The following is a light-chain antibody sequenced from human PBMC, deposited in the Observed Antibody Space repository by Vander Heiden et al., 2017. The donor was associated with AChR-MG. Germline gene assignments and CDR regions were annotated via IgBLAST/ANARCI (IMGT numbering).Light chain of an antibody. CDR2: GNS. J-gene: IGLJ3*02. CDR1: SSNIGAGYD. CDR3: QSYDSSLSGWV. V-gene: IGLV1-40*01. Sequence: QSVLTHPPSVSGAPGQRVTISCTGSSSNIGAGYDVHWYQQRPGTAPKLLIYGNSNRPSGVPDRFSGSKSGTSASLAITGLQAEDEADYYCQSYDSSLSGWVFGGGTKLTVL.